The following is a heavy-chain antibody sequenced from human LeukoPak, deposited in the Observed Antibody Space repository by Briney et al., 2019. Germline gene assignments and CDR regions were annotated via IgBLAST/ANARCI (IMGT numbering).Heavy chain of an antibody. D-gene: IGHD4-17*01. Sequence: SETLSLTCAVYGGSFSGYYWSWIRQPPGKGLEWIGEINHSGSTNYNPSLKSRVTISVDTSKNQFSLKLSSVTAADTAVYYCARGRDTVTRYYYYGMDVWGQGTTVTVSS. CDR1: GGSFSGYY. J-gene: IGHJ6*02. CDR3: ARGRDTVTRYYYYGMDV. CDR2: INHSGST. V-gene: IGHV4-34*01.